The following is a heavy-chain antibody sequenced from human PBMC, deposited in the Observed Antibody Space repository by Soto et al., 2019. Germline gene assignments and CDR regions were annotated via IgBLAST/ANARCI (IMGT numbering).Heavy chain of an antibody. Sequence: GGLRLSCAASGFTVSSNYMSWVRQAPGKGLEWVSVIYSGGSTYYADSVKGRFTISRDNSKNTLYLQMNSLRAEDTAVYYYASDNYYDSSGSRDYWGQGTLVTVSS. CDR1: GFTVSSNY. D-gene: IGHD3-22*01. J-gene: IGHJ4*02. CDR3: ASDNYYDSSGSRDY. CDR2: IYSGGST. V-gene: IGHV3-53*01.